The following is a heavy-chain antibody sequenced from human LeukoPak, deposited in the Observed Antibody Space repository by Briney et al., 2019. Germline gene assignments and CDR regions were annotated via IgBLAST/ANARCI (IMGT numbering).Heavy chain of an antibody. CDR1: GFTFSSYG. CDR3: AKGNTFYYYGSGNPGY. CDR2: IRYDGSNK. J-gene: IGHJ4*02. V-gene: IGHV3-30*02. Sequence: GGSLRLSCAASGFTFSSYGMHWVRQAPGKGLEWVAFIRYDGSNKYYADSVKGRFTISRDNSKNTLYLQMNSLRAEDTAVYYCAKGNTFYYYGSGNPGYWGQGTLVTVSS. D-gene: IGHD3-10*01.